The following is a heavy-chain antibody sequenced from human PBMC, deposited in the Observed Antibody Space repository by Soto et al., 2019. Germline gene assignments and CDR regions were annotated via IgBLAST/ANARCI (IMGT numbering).Heavy chain of an antibody. V-gene: IGHV3-30-3*01. CDR1: GFTFSSYA. CDR2: ISYDGSNK. CDR3: AREGDSGSYSSGYYFDY. Sequence: GGSLRLSCAASGFTFSSYAMHWVRQAPGKGLEWVAVISYDGSNKYYADSVKGRFTISRDNSKNTLYLQMNSLRAEDTAVYYCAREGDSGSYSSGYYFDYWGQGTLVTVSS. D-gene: IGHD1-26*01. J-gene: IGHJ4*02.